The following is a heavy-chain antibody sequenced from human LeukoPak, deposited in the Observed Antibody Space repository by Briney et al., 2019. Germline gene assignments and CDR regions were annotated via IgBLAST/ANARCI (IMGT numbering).Heavy chain of an antibody. CDR3: ARAAAALPGV. CDR1: GGTFSGYY. V-gene: IGHV4-34*01. CDR2: INHSGST. D-gene: IGHD6-13*01. Sequence: PSETLTLTCAAYGGTFSGYYWSWIRQPPGKGLEWIGEINHSGSTNYNPSLKSRVTISVDTSKNQFSLKLSSVTAADTAVYYCARAAAALPGVWGQGTRVTVSA. J-gene: IGHJ4*02.